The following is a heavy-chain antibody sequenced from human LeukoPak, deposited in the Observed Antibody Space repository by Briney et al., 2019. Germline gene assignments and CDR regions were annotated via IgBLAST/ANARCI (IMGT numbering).Heavy chain of an antibody. CDR1: GGSISSYY. CDR2: IYYSGST. J-gene: IGHJ4*02. CDR3: ASSYYYGSGGYFDY. V-gene: IGHV4-59*01. D-gene: IGHD3-10*01. Sequence: PSETLSLTCTVSGGSISSYYWSWIRQPPGKGLEWIGYIYYSGSTNYNPSLKSRVIISVDTSKNQFSLRLSSVTAADTAVYYCASSYYYGSGGYFDYWGQGTLVTVSS.